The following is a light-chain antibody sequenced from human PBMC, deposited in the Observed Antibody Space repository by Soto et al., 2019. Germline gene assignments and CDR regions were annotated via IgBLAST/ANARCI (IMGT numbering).Light chain of an antibody. V-gene: IGKV3-20*01. CDR3: QQYGTFPFT. CDR1: QNLNHNY. CDR2: GIS. Sequence: EVVLTQSPGTLSLSPGERATLSGRASQNLNHNYFAWYQQKPGQGPRLLIYGISTRAAGIPDRFSGSGSGTDFTLTISRLEPEDFAVYYCQQYGTFPFTFGPGTKLDIK. J-gene: IGKJ3*01.